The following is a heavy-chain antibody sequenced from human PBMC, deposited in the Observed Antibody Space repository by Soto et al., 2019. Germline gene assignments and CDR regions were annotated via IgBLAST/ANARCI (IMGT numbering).Heavy chain of an antibody. CDR3: ARKYYYDSSGSGMDV. Sequence: AGGSLRLSCAASGFTFSDYYMSWIRQAPGKGLEWVSYISSSGSTIYYADSVKGRFTISRDNAKNSLYLQMNSLRAEDTAVYYCARKYYYDSSGSGMDVWGQGTTVTVSS. CDR1: GFTFSDYY. CDR2: ISSSGSTI. V-gene: IGHV3-11*01. J-gene: IGHJ6*02. D-gene: IGHD3-22*01.